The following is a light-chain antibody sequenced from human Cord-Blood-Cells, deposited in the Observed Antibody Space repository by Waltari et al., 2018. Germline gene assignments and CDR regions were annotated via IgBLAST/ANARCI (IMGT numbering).Light chain of an antibody. Sequence: PGQSITISCTGTSSDVGGYNYVSWYQQHPGKAPKLMIYDVSNRPSGVSNRFSGSKSGNTASLTISGLQAEDEADYYCSSYTSSSGAVFGGGTQLTVL. J-gene: IGLJ7*01. V-gene: IGLV2-14*04. CDR2: DVS. CDR1: SSDVGGYNY. CDR3: SSYTSSSGAV.